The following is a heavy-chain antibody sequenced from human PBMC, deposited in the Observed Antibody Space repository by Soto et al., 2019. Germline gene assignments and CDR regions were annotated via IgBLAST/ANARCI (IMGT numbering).Heavy chain of an antibody. CDR3: ARTGDGHHDFLDY. D-gene: IGHD1-1*01. Sequence: DLEESGGGLVQPGGSLRLSCAASGFTFSSNWMNWVRQAPGEGLEWVANINQDGNEDNLLDSVKGRFTISRDNAKNSLLLQMNSLRVDDTAVYYCARTGDGHHDFLDYWGQGALVSVSS. J-gene: IGHJ4*02. V-gene: IGHV3-7*01. CDR1: GFTFSSNW. CDR2: INQDGNED.